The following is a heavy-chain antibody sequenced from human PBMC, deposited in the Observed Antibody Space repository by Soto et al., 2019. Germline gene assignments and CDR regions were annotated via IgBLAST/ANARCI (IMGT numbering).Heavy chain of an antibody. CDR2: TYYRSKWYN. V-gene: IGHV6-1*01. D-gene: IGHD3-10*01. J-gene: IGHJ6*02. CDR1: GDSVSSNSAA. CDR3: AVSMVRGVIMHYYGMDV. Sequence: SQTLSLTFAISGDSVSSNSAAWNWIRQSPSRGLEWLGRTYYRSKWYNDYAVSVKSRITINPDTSKNQFSLQLNSVTPEDTAVYYCAVSMVRGVIMHYYGMDVWGQGTTVTVSS.